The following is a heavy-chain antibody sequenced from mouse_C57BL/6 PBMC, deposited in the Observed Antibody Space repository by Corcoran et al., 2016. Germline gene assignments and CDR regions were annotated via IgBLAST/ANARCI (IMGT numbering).Heavy chain of an antibody. V-gene: IGHV1-26*01. D-gene: IGHD2-3*01. CDR3: ARDGYTTLYYFDY. CDR2: INPNNGGT. J-gene: IGHJ2*01. Sequence: EVQLQQSGPGLVKPGASVKISCKASGYTFTDYYMNWVKQSHGKSLEWIGDINPNNGGTSYNQKFKGKATLTVDKSSSTAYMELRSLTSEDSAVYYCARDGYTTLYYFDYWGQGTTLTVSS. CDR1: GYTFTDYY.